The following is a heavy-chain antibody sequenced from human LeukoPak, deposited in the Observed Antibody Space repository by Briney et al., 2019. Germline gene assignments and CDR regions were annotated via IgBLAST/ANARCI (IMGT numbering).Heavy chain of an antibody. CDR3: ARAPVLRYFDWLFSRAADV. CDR1: GYTFTGYY. J-gene: IGHJ6*02. CDR2: INPNSGGT. D-gene: IGHD3-9*01. V-gene: IGHV1-2*02. Sequence: ASVKVSCKASGYTFTGYYMHWVRQAPGQGLEWMGWINPNSGGTNYAQKFQGRVTVTRDTSISTAYMELSRLRSDDTAVYYCARAPVLRYFDWLFSRAADVWGQGTTVTVSS.